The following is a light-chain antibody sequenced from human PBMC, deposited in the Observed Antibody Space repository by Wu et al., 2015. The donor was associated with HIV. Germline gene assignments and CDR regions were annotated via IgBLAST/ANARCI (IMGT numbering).Light chain of an antibody. CDR3: QQSYSIPPT. CDR2: AAY. V-gene: IGKV1-39*01. Sequence: DIQLTQSPSFLSASVGDRVTITCRASQHISNYLNWYQQKPGRAPKLLISAAYGLQSGVPLRFSGSGSGTDFTLTISSLQPEDFATYYCQQSYSIPPTFAQETKVEIK. CDR1: QHISNY. J-gene: IGKJ1*01.